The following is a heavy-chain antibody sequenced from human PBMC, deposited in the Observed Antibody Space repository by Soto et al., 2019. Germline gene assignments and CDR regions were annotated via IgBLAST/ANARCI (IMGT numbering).Heavy chain of an antibody. CDR1: GGTFSTHT. J-gene: IGHJ4*02. CDR2: IIPFFGSA. V-gene: IGHV1-69*06. Sequence: SVKVSCKASGGTFSTHTISWVRQAPGQGLEWMGGIIPFFGSANYAQKFQGRVTISADKSTITAYMELSSLRSEDTAVYYCAAVPKRVYGDYDNFDYWGQGTLVTVSS. CDR3: AAVPKRVYGDYDNFDY. D-gene: IGHD4-17*01.